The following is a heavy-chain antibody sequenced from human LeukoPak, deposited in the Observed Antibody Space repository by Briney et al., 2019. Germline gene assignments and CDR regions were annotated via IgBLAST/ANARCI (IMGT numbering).Heavy chain of an antibody. J-gene: IGHJ5*02. V-gene: IGHV3-21*01. D-gene: IGHD2-21*02. CDR2: ISSSSSYI. CDR1: GFTFSSYS. Sequence: GGSLRLSCAASGFTFSSYSMNWVRQAPGKGLEWVSSISSSSSYIYYADSVKGRFTISRDNAKNSQYLQMNSLRAEDTAVYYCARWLVVTATASNWFDPWGQGTLVTVSS. CDR3: ARWLVVTATASNWFDP.